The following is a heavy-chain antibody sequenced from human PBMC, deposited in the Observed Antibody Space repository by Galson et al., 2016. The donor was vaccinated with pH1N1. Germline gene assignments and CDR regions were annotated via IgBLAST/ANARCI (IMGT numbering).Heavy chain of an antibody. J-gene: IGHJ4*02. CDR1: GDSVSSEIW. Sequence: SETLSLTCIVSGDSVSSEIWWTWVRQPPGKALEWIGEIHYSGSTNFHPALGSRVAMSVDVSRNIFSLDLGSVTAADTAVDYCAKGRHYGDSQPLDYWGQGILVTVSS. CDR2: IHYSGST. D-gene: IGHD4-17*01. CDR3: AKGRHYGDSQPLDY. V-gene: IGHV4-4*02.